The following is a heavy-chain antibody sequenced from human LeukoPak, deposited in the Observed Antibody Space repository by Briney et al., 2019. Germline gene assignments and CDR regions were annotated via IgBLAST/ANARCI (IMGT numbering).Heavy chain of an antibody. CDR1: GFTFSSYA. D-gene: IGHD6-19*01. J-gene: IGHJ4*02. CDR2: ISGSGGST. V-gene: IGHV3-23*01. Sequence: SGGSLSLSCAASGFTFSSYAMSWVRQAPGKGLEWVSAISGSGGSTYYADSVKGRFTISRDNSQNTLYLQMNSLRAEDTAVYYCLAGTERIDYWGQGTLVTVSS. CDR3: LAGTERIDY.